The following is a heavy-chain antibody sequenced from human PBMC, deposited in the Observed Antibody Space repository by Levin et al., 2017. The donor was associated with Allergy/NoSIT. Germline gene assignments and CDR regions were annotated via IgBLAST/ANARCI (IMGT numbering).Heavy chain of an antibody. CDR3: ARDRSYCSGGNCYAISGVDY. J-gene: IGHJ4*02. CDR1: GFTFSNYA. CDR2: IWYDGSHQ. Sequence: GGSLRLSCAASGFTFSNYAMHWVRQAPGKGLEWLAVIWYDGSHQEYADSVKGRFIMSRDNSENMLYLQMSSLRAEDTGLYYCARDRSYCSGGNCYAISGVDYWGQGTLVTVSS. V-gene: IGHV3-33*01. D-gene: IGHD2-15*01.